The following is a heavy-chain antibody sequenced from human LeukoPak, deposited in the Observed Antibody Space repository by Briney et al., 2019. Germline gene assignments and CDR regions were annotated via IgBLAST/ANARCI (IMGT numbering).Heavy chain of an antibody. Sequence: GGSLRLSCAASGFTFSSYGMHWVRQAPGKGLEWVALVSYDGSNKYYAESVKGRFTISRGNSKNTLYLQMDSLRAEDTAVYYCAKEYDSRSYYGRWGQGTLVTVSS. CDR2: VSYDGSNK. D-gene: IGHD3-10*01. CDR1: GFTFSSYG. CDR3: AKEYDSRSYYGR. J-gene: IGHJ4*02. V-gene: IGHV3-30*18.